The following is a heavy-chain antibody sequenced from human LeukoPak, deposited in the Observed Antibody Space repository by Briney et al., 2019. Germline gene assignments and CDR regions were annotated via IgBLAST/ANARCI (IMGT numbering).Heavy chain of an antibody. CDR1: GYNFHIYW. J-gene: IGHJ6*03. Sequence: GESLKISCQGSGYNFHIYWIGWVRQMPGQGQEWMGIIYPDDSNTIYGPSFQGQVTISADKSINTAYLEWSSLKASDTAIYYCARQGAAGKYYYYYMDAWGKGTTVTVSS. D-gene: IGHD6-13*01. CDR2: IYPDDSNT. CDR3: ARQGAAGKYYYYYMDA. V-gene: IGHV5-51*01.